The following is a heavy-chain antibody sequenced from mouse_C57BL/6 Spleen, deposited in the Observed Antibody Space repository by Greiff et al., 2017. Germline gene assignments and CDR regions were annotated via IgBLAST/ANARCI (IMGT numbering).Heavy chain of an antibody. CDR1: GFNIKDYY. D-gene: IGHD2-4*01. CDR2: IDPEDGDT. J-gene: IGHJ2*01. V-gene: IGHV14-1*01. Sequence: EVQGVESGAELVRPGASVKLSCTASGFNIKDYYMHWVKQRPEQGLEWIGRIDPEDGDTEYAPKFQGKATMTADTSSNTAYLQLSSLTSEDTAVYYCTSIYYDSYYFDYWGQGTTLTVSS. CDR3: TSIYYDSYYFDY.